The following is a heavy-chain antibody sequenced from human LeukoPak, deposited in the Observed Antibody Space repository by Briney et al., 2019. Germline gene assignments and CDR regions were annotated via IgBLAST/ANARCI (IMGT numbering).Heavy chain of an antibody. D-gene: IGHD5-18*01. CDR1: GFTFSSYG. V-gene: IGHV3-30*18. CDR2: ISYDGSNK. J-gene: IGHJ6*02. CDR3: AKDSRYSWGSTRYYYGMDV. Sequence: GGSLRLSCAASGFTFSSYGMHWVRQAPGKGLEWVAVISYDGSNKYYVDSVKGRFTISRDNSKNTLYLQMNSLRAEDTAVYYCAKDSRYSWGSTRYYYGMDVWGQGTTVTVSS.